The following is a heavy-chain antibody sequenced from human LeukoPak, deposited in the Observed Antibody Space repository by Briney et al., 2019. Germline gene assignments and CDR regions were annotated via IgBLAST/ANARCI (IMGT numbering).Heavy chain of an antibody. CDR2: TYYRSKWYN. Sequence: SQTLSLTCAISGDSVSSNSAAWNWIRQSPSRGLEWLGRTYYRSKWYNDYAVSVKSRITINPDTSKNQFSLQLNSVTPEDTAVYYCARDRGVYYYDSSGSQRGSYYYYYMDVWGKGTTVTVSS. CDR3: ARDRGVYYYDSSGSQRGSYYYYYMDV. J-gene: IGHJ6*03. CDR1: GDSVSSNSAA. D-gene: IGHD3-22*01. V-gene: IGHV6-1*01.